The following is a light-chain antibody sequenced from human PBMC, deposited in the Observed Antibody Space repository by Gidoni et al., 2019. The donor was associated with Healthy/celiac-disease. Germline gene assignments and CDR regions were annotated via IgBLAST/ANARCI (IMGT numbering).Light chain of an antibody. CDR2: DAS. CDR1: QSVSSY. V-gene: IGKV3-11*01. J-gene: IGKJ5*01. CDR3: QQRSNL. Sequence: ELVLTQSPATLSLSPGERATIPRRASQSVSSYLDWSQQEPGQAPRLLIYDASNMATGIPARFSGSGSGTDFTITISSLEPEDFAVYHCQQRSNLFGQGTRLEIK.